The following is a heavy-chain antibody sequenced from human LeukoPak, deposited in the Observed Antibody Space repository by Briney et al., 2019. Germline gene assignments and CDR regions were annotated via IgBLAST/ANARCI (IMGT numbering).Heavy chain of an antibody. CDR3: ARSYDSGNYDY. V-gene: IGHV4-31*02. D-gene: IGHD3-10*01. J-gene: IGHJ4*02. CDR2: IYYSGST. Sequence: NWIRQHPGKGLEWIGCIYYSGSTYYNPSLKSRVTISVDTSKSQFSLKLSSVTAADMAVYYCARSYDSGNYDYWGQGTLVTVCS.